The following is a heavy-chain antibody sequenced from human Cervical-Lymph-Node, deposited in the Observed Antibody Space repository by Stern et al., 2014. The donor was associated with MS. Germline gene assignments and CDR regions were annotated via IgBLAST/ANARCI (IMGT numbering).Heavy chain of an antibody. CDR3: ARAYVDTATFYYYGMDV. CDR2: IYYSGST. J-gene: IGHJ6*02. CDR1: GGSVSSGSYY. D-gene: IGHD5-18*01. V-gene: IGHV4-61*01. Sequence: VQLVESGPGLVKPSETLSLTCTVCGGSVSSGSYYWSWIRQPPGKGLEWIGYIYYSGSTNYNPSLKSRVTISVDTSKNQFSLKLSSVTAADTAVYYCARAYVDTATFYYYGMDVWGQGTTVTVSS.